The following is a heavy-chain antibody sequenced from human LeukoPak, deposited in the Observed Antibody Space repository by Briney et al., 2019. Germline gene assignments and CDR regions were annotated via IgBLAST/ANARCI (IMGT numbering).Heavy chain of an antibody. V-gene: IGHV1-24*01. CDR1: GYTLTELS. Sequence: ASVKVSCKVSGYTLTELSMHWVRQAPGKGLEWMGGFDPEDGETIYAQKFQGRVTMTEDTSTDTAYMELSRLRSDDTAVYYCARDGVVEDIVVVVAATYDYWGQGTLVTVSS. CDR3: ARDGVVEDIVVVVAATYDY. J-gene: IGHJ4*02. D-gene: IGHD2-15*01. CDR2: FDPEDGET.